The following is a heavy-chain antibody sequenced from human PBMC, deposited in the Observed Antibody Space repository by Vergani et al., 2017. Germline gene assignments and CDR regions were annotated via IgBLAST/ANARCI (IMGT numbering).Heavy chain of an antibody. CDR3: ARALYDSSGYYSLYYYYYYMDV. CDR2: ISYDGSNK. CDR1: GFTFSSYA. D-gene: IGHD3-22*01. V-gene: IGHV3-30-3*01. J-gene: IGHJ6*03. Sequence: QVQLVESGGGVVQPGRSLRLSCAASGFTFSSYAMHWVRQAPGKGLEWVAVISYDGSNKYYADSVKGRFTISRDNSKNTLYLQMNSLRAEDTAVYYCARALYDSSGYYSLYYYYYYMDVWGKGTTVTVSS.